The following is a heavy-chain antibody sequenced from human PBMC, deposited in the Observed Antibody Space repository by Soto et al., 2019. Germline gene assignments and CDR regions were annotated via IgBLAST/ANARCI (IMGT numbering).Heavy chain of an antibody. CDR3: AKTFGSLPTMLYAMDV. D-gene: IGHD3-10*01. Sequence: EVHLLESGGGLVQAGGSLRLSCTASGFSFPHYAMTWVRQAPGKGLEWVSAISGNGRTTFHAESVKGRFAISRDNSKNTLYLQLSSLRAGDTAVYFCAKTFGSLPTMLYAMDVWGQGTTVTVSS. CDR2: ISGNGRTT. CDR1: GFSFPHYA. J-gene: IGHJ6*02. V-gene: IGHV3-23*01.